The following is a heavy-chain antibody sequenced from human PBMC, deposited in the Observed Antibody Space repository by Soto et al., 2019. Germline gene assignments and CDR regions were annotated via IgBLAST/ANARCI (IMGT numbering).Heavy chain of an antibody. V-gene: IGHV3-64*04. CDR1: GFSFSSYA. D-gene: IGHD3-22*01. J-gene: IGHJ1*01. Sequence: LRLSCAASGFSFSSYAMHWVRQAPGKGLEYVSAISSNGGSTYYADSVKGRFTISRDNSKNTLYLQMISLRAEDTAVYYCARDRVESGYPEYFQHWGQGTLVTVSS. CDR3: ARDRVESGYPEYFQH. CDR2: ISSNGGST.